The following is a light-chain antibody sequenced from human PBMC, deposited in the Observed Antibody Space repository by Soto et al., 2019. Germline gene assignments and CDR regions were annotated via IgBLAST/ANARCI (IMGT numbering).Light chain of an antibody. J-gene: IGLJ2*01. V-gene: IGLV2-23*02. CDR2: EVS. CDR1: STDVGRYNL. CDR3: CSYTGSNRV. Sequence: QSVLTQPASVSGSPGQSITISCTGTSTDVGRYNLVSWYQQRPGKVPKLMIYEVSKWPSGVSNRFSGSKSGNTASLTISGLQAEDEADYYCCSYTGSNRVFGGVTKLTVL.